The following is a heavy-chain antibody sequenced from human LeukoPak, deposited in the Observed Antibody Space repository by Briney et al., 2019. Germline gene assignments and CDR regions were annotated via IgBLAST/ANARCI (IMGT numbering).Heavy chain of an antibody. J-gene: IGHJ4*02. Sequence: PGGSLRLSCAASGFTFSSYSMNWVRQAPGKGLEWVSSISSSSSYIYYAVSVKGRFTISRDNAKNSLYLQMNSLRAEDTAVYYCARMNYVSSGWGAPFDYWGQGTLVTVSS. CDR3: ARMNYVSSGWGAPFDY. D-gene: IGHD1-7*01. CDR1: GFTFSSYS. CDR2: ISSSSSYI. V-gene: IGHV3-21*01.